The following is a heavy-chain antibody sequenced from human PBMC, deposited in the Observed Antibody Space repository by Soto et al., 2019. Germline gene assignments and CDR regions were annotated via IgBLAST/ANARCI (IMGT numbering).Heavy chain of an antibody. V-gene: IGHV3-30-3*01. CDR2: ISYDGSNK. Sequence: QVQLVESGGGVVQPGRSLRLSCAASGFTFSSYAMHWVRQAPGKGLEWVAVISYDGSNKYYADSVKGRFTISRDNSKNTLYLQMNSLRAEDTAVYYCARGGTRYAFDIWGQGTMVTVSS. J-gene: IGHJ3*02. CDR3: ARGGTRYAFDI. CDR1: GFTFSSYA. D-gene: IGHD3-16*01.